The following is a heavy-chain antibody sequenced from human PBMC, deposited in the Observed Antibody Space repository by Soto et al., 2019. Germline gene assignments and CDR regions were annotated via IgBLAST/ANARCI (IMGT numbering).Heavy chain of an antibody. CDR1: GASISNSY. V-gene: IGHV4-59*08. Sequence: ASETLSLTCTVSGASISNSYWSWIRQPPGKGLEWIGHIYYSGTTNYNPSLKSRVTISVDTSKNQFSLKLSSVTAADTAVYYCARRYGDCFDYWGQGTLVTVSS. CDR3: ARRYGDCFDY. CDR2: IYYSGTT. J-gene: IGHJ4*02. D-gene: IGHD4-17*01.